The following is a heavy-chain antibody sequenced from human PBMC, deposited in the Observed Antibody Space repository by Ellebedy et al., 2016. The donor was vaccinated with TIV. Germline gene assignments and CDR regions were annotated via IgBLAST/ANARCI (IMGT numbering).Heavy chain of an antibody. CDR1: GFSLSNSF. CDR3: RPGHYSDA. J-gene: IGHJ4*02. CDR2: LTADGRST. Sequence: GGSLRLXXAASGFSLSNSFMSWIRQAPGKGLEWASTLTADGRSTYFADSVKGRFTISRDNSKNTVYLQMNSLRSEDTAVYYCRPGHYSDAWGQGTLVTVSP. V-gene: IGHV3-23*01.